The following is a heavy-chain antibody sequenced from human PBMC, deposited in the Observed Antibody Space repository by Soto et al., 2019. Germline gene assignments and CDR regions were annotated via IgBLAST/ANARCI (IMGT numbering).Heavy chain of an antibody. CDR2: IYYSGST. D-gene: IGHD3-22*01. V-gene: IGHV4-61*01. CDR3: ARDSYYYDSSGYDAFDI. Sequence: QVQLQESGPGLVKPSETLSLTCTVSGGSVSSGSYYWSWIRQPPGKGLEWIGYIYYSGSTNYNPXLTSRVTISAXXSXNXXSLKLSSVTAADTAVYYCARDSYYYDSSGYDAFDIWGQGTMVTVSS. CDR1: GGSVSSGSYY. J-gene: IGHJ3*02.